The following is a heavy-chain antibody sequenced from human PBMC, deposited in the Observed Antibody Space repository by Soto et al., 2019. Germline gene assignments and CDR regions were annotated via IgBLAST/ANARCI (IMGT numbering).Heavy chain of an antibody. CDR2: IYYSGST. J-gene: IGHJ4*02. V-gene: IGHV4-59*01. CDR3: ARATLSNTGSGYIGDFDY. Sequence: PSETLSLTCTVSGGSISSYYWSWIRQPPGKGLEWIGYIYYSGSTNYNPSLKSRVTISVDTSKNQFSLKLSSVTAADTAVYYCARATLSNTGSGYIGDFDYWGQGTLVTVSS. D-gene: IGHD3-22*01. CDR1: GGSISSYY.